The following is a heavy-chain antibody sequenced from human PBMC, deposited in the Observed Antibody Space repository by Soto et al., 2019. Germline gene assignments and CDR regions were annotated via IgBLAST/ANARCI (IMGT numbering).Heavy chain of an antibody. CDR3: AKDRGGYGPPDV. CDR2: ISGSSGYT. J-gene: IGHJ6*02. V-gene: IGHV3-11*06. Sequence: QEQLVESGGGLVKPGGSLRLSCAASGFTFSDSYMSWVRQAPGKGLEWVAYISGSSGYTGYADSVKGRFTISRDNAKNSLYLQTNSLRAEDTAVYYCAKDRGGYGPPDVWGQGTTVTVSS. CDR1: GFTFSDSY. D-gene: IGHD3-10*01.